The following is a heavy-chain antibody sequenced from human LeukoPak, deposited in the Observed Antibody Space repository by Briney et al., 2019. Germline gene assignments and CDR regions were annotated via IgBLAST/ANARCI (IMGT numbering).Heavy chain of an antibody. V-gene: IGHV3-9*01. Sequence: GGSLRLSCAASGFTFDNYAMHWVRQAPGKGLEWLSIISWSSGYIGYADSVKGRFTISRDNAKKSLDLQMNSLRAEDTAFYYCAKVRGTYSSGYFFDYWGQGTLVTVSS. CDR1: GFTFDNYA. CDR2: ISWSSGYI. CDR3: AKVRGTYSSGYFFDY. J-gene: IGHJ4*02. D-gene: IGHD6-19*01.